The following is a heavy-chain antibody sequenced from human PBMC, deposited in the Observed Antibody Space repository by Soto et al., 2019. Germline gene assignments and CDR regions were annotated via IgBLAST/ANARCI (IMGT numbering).Heavy chain of an antibody. CDR3: AREVPSRYFEL. J-gene: IGHJ2*01. D-gene: IGHD1-1*01. CDR2: INHSGST. Sequence: QVRLQQWGAGLLKPSETLSLTCAVYGASFSDSYWNWIRQPPGTGLEWSGEINHSGSTIYNTSLESRVTISLDTSREQFTLKMRSATAADTAVYYCAREVPSRYFELWGRGTPVTVSS. V-gene: IGHV4-34*01. CDR1: GASFSDSY.